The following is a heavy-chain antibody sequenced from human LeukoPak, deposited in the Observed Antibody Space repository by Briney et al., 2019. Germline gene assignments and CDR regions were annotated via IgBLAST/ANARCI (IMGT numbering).Heavy chain of an antibody. Sequence: GGSLRLSCAASGFTFSSYAMSWVRQAPGKGLESVSAINTPGGSTYYADSVKGRFTISRDNSKNTLYLQMNSLRAEDTALYYCARDKSSGYYYFDYWGQGTLVTVSS. CDR2: INTPGGST. V-gene: IGHV3-23*01. CDR3: ARDKSSGYYYFDY. J-gene: IGHJ4*02. D-gene: IGHD3-22*01. CDR1: GFTFSSYA.